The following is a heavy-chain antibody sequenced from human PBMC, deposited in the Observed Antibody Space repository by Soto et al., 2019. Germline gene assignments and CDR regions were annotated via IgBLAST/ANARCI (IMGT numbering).Heavy chain of an antibody. Sequence: ASVKVSCKASGGTFSSYAISWVRQAPGQGLEWMGGIIPIFGTANYAQKFQGRVTITADESTSTAYMELSSLRSEDTAVYYCARDLVSVKNNVAATRVYYYYYGMDVWGQGTTVTVSS. CDR1: GGTFSSYA. CDR3: ARDLVSVKNNVAATRVYYYYYGMDV. V-gene: IGHV1-69*13. CDR2: IIPIFGTA. D-gene: IGHD2-15*01. J-gene: IGHJ6*02.